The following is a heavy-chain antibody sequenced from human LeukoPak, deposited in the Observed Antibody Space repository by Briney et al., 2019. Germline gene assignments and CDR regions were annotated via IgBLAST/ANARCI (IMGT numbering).Heavy chain of an antibody. Sequence: ASVKVSCKASGYTFTRYGMTWVRQAPGQGLEWMGWISGYNGNTDYAQKFQGRVTMTKDTSTSRVYMELRSLRPDDTAVYYCARDFEAVADEQGYDAFDIWGQGTMVTVSS. CDR1: GYTFTRYG. V-gene: IGHV1-18*01. CDR2: ISGYNGNT. D-gene: IGHD6-19*01. CDR3: ARDFEAVADEQGYDAFDI. J-gene: IGHJ3*02.